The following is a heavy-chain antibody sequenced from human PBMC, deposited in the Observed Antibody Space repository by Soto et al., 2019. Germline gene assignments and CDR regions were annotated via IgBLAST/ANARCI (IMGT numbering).Heavy chain of an antibody. J-gene: IGHJ3*02. CDR2: INWNGGST. Sequence: GGSLRLSCAASGFTFDDYGMSWVRQAPGKGLEWVSGINWNGGSTGYADSVKGRFTISRDNAKNSLYLQMNSLRAEDTFLYHCVRDGRGWFGELKAFDIWGQGTMVTVSS. CDR1: GFTFDDYG. V-gene: IGHV3-20*01. CDR3: VRDGRGWFGELKAFDI. D-gene: IGHD3-10*01.